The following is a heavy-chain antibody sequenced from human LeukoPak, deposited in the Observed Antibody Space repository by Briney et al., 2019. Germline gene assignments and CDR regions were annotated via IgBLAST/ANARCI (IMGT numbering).Heavy chain of an antibody. CDR2: IYYSGST. CDR3: ARAFFGGRWFDP. CDR1: GVSISSYY. J-gene: IGHJ5*02. D-gene: IGHD3-3*01. V-gene: IGHV4-59*01. Sequence: PSETLSLTCTVSGVSISSYYWSWIRQPPGKGLEWIGYIYYSGSTNYNPSLTSRVTISVDTSKNQFSLKLSSVTAADTAVYYCARAFFGGRWFDPWGQGTLVTVSS.